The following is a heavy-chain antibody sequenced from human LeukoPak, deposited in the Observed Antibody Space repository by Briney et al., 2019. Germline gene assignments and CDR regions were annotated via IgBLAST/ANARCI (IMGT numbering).Heavy chain of an antibody. CDR3: ARDFRGGRPDY. J-gene: IGHJ4*02. CDR1: GFTFSSNW. CDR2: INSDGSST. D-gene: IGHD3-16*01. Sequence: AGGSLRLSCGASGFTFSSNWMHWVRQAPGEGLVWVSRINSDGSSTNYADSVKGRFTISRDNAKDTLYLQMNSLRAEDTAVYYCARDFRGGRPDYWGQGTLVTVSS. V-gene: IGHV3-74*01.